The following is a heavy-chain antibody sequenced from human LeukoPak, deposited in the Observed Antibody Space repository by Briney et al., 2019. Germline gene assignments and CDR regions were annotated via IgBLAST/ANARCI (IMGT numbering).Heavy chain of an antibody. Sequence: ASVKVSCKASGYSFTSFDVNWVRQATGQGLEWMGWMNPHSGHTDYAQKFQGRVTMTSDTSISTAFMELSSLGSEDTAVYYCTRGFFADGNGDYNKELDFWGQGTQVTVSS. CDR3: TRGFFADGNGDYNKELDF. J-gene: IGHJ4*02. D-gene: IGHD2-21*02. CDR1: GYSFTSFD. CDR2: MNPHSGHT. V-gene: IGHV1-8*01.